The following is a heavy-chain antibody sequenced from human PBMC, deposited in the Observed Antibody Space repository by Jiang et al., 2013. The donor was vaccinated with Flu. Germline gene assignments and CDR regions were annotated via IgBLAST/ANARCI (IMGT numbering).Heavy chain of an antibody. D-gene: IGHD3-22*01. Sequence: VKKPGSSVKVSCKASGGTFSSYAISWVRQAPGQGLEWMGGIIPIFGTANYAQKFQGRVTITADESTSTAYMELGSLRSEDTAVYYCAREGYYYDSSGYYDAFDIWGQGTMVTVSS. J-gene: IGHJ3*02. CDR1: GGTFSSYA. CDR2: IIPIFGTA. CDR3: AREGYYYDSSGYYDAFDI. V-gene: IGHV1-69*01.